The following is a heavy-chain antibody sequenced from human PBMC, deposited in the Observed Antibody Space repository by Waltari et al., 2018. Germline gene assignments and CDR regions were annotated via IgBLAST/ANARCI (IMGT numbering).Heavy chain of an antibody. D-gene: IGHD2-2*01. V-gene: IGHV5-51*01. CDR2: IDPGDSDT. Sequence: EVQLVQSGAAVTKPGEALEISCQGSGYIITSYWIGMVRQMPGKGLEWMGIIDPGDSDTRYSPSFQGQVTISADKSISTAYLQWSSLKASDTAMYYCARLSSVPGEFQHWGQGTLVTVSS. CDR1: GYIITSYW. CDR3: ARLSSVPGEFQH. J-gene: IGHJ1*01.